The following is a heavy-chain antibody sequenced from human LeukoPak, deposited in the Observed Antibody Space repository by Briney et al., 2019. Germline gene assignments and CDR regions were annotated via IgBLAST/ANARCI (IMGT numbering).Heavy chain of an antibody. V-gene: IGHV3-23*01. Sequence: PGGSLRLSCPASGFTFSSYAMSWVRQAPGKGLEWVSAISGSGGSTYYADSVKGRFTISRGNAKNSLYLQMNSRRAEDTGVYYCARDRAGSGYHDAFDIWGQGPMVTVSS. CDR1: GFTFSSYA. CDR2: ISGSGGST. J-gene: IGHJ3*02. CDR3: ARDRAGSGYHDAFDI. D-gene: IGHD3-22*01.